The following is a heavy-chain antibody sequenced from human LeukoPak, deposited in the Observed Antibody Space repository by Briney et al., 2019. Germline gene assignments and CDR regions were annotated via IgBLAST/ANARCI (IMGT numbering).Heavy chain of an antibody. CDR3: ARAGTGGGYDSGFDY. CDR2: INSDGSST. D-gene: IGHD5-12*01. Sequence: GGSPRLSCAASGFTFSSYWMHWVRQAPGKGLVWVSRINSDGSSTSYADSVKGRFTISRDDAKNTLYLQMNSLRAEDTAVYYCARAGTGGGYDSGFDYWGQGTLVTVSS. J-gene: IGHJ4*02. V-gene: IGHV3-74*01. CDR1: GFTFSSYW.